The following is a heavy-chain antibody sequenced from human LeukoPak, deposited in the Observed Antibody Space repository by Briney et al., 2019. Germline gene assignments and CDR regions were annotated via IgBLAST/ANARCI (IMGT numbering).Heavy chain of an antibody. CDR2: INHSGST. V-gene: IGHV4-34*01. CDR1: GGSFSGYY. CDR3: ARAPGVAAPFDY. D-gene: IGHD2-15*01. Sequence: PSETLSLTCAVYGGSFSGYYWSWIRQPPGKGLEWIGEINHSGSTNYNPSLKSRVTISVDTSKNQFSLKLSSVTAADTAVYYCARAPGVAAPFDYWGQGTLVTASS. J-gene: IGHJ4*02.